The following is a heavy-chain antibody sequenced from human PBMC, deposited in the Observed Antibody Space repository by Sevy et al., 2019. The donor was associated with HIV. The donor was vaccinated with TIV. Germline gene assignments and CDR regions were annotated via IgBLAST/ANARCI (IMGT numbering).Heavy chain of an antibody. CDR1: GYTFTGYY. V-gene: IGHV1-2*02. D-gene: IGHD4-17*01. J-gene: IGHJ6*03. Sequence: ASVKVSCKASGYTFTGYYMHWVRQAPGQGLEWMGWINPNSGGTNYAQKFQGRVTMTRDTSISTAYMELSRLRSDDTAVYYCARVSDYGDYIHYYYYMDLWGKGTTVTVSS. CDR3: ARVSDYGDYIHYYYYMDL. CDR2: INPNSGGT.